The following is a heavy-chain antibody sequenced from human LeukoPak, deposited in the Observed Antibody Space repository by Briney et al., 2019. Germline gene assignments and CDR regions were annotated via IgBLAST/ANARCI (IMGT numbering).Heavy chain of an antibody. CDR1: GFSFYGYG. CDR2: INYNGANT. D-gene: IGHD3-22*01. CDR3: ASSYDSSGYYLH. J-gene: IGHJ4*02. Sequence: GGSLRLSCVASGFSFYGYGMSWVRQAPEKGLEWVSSINYNGANTAYVDSVKGRFTISRDNAKNSLYLQMNSLRAEDTAVYYCASSYDSSGYYLHWGQGTLVTVSS. V-gene: IGHV3-20*04.